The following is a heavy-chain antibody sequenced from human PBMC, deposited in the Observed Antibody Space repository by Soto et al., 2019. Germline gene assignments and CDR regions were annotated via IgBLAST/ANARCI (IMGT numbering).Heavy chain of an antibody. CDR2: ISWNSGSI. V-gene: IGHV3-9*01. J-gene: IGHJ4*02. CDR3: AKDFIEYSSPSFDY. Sequence: AVKRNSVDSGFPLDDKAMNWVRQAPGKGLEWVSGISWNSGSIVYADSVKGRFTISRDNAKNSLYLQMNSLRAEDTALYYCAKDFIEYSSPSFDYWGQGTLVTVSS. CDR1: GFPLDDKA. D-gene: IGHD6-6*01.